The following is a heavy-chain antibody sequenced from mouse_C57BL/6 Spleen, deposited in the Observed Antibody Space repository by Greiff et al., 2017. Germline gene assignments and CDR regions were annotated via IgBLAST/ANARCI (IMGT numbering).Heavy chain of an antibody. J-gene: IGHJ2*01. D-gene: IGHD1-1*01. Sequence: VQLQQPGAELVKPGASVTLSCKASGYTFTSYWMHWVKQRPGQGLEWIGMIHPNSGSTNYNEKFKSKATLTVDKSSSTAYMQHSSLTSEDSAVYYCARHYYGSGFDYWGQGTTLTVSS. CDR3: ARHYYGSGFDY. CDR2: IHPNSGST. CDR1: GYTFTSYW. V-gene: IGHV1-64*01.